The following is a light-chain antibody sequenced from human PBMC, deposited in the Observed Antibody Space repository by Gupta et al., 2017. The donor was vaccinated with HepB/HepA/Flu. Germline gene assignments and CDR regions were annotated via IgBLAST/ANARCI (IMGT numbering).Light chain of an antibody. CDR2: AAS. V-gene: IGKV1-39*01. Sequence: DIQMTQSPSSLPASVGDRVTITCRASQSSSSYLNWYQQKPGKAPKLLIYAASSLQSGVPSRFSGSGSGTDFTLTISSLQPEDFATYYCQQSYSTPLTFGPGTKVDIK. CDR3: QQSYSTPLT. CDR1: QSSSSY. J-gene: IGKJ3*01.